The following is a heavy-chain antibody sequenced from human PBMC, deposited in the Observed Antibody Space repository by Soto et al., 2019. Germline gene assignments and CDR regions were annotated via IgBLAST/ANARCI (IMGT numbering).Heavy chain of an antibody. V-gene: IGHV1-3*01. Sequence: QVHLVQSGAEVKEPGASVKLSCKAFGYTFSSYGIHWVRQAPGQELEWMGWINAGNGDTYYSQNFQARVAISTNSSASTAYMELSSLRSEDTAVYYCARFLTGSYYQLHYWGQGSLVTVSS. D-gene: IGHD1-26*01. CDR3: ARFLTGSYYQLHY. J-gene: IGHJ4*02. CDR1: GYTFSSYG. CDR2: INAGNGDT.